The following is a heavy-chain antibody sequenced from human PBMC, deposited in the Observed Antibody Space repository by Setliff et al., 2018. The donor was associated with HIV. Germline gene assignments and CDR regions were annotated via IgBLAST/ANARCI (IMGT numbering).Heavy chain of an antibody. Sequence: SETLSLTCAVSGGSISSSNWWSWVRQPPGKGLEWIGEINHSGSTEYNSSLKSRVTMSVATSKKQFSLNLTSLTAADTAVYYCARGQPPPGPGLVRGAYSSGSLDYWGQGTPVTVSS. CDR1: GGSISSSNW. J-gene: IGHJ4*02. V-gene: IGHV4-4*02. D-gene: IGHD3-10*01. CDR2: INHSGST. CDR3: ARGQPPPGPGLVRGAYSSGSLDY.